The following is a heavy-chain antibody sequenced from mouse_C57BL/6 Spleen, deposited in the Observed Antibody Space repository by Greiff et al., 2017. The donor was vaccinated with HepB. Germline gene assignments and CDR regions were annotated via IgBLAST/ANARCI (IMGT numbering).Heavy chain of an antibody. Sequence: EVMLVESEGGLVQPGRSMKLSCTASGFTFSDYYMAWVRQVPEKGLEWVANINYDGSSTYYLDSLKSRFIISRDNAKNILYLQMSSLKSEDTATYYCARDDYGSRYWYFDVWGTGTTVTVSS. CDR2: INYDGSST. V-gene: IGHV5-16*01. D-gene: IGHD1-1*01. CDR1: GFTFSDYY. CDR3: ARDDYGSRYWYFDV. J-gene: IGHJ1*03.